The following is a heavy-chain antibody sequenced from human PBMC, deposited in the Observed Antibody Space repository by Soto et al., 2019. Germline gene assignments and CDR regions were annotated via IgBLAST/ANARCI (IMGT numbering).Heavy chain of an antibody. CDR1: GFTFSSYA. V-gene: IGHV3-23*01. D-gene: IGHD3-22*01. CDR3: AKARRETYYYDSSGYSFDY. J-gene: IGHJ4*02. CDR2: ISGSGGST. Sequence: EGSLRLSCAASGFTFSSYAMSWVRQAPGKGLEWVSAISGSGGSTYYADSVKGRFTISRDNSKNTLYLQMNSLRAEDTAVYYCAKARRETYYYDSSGYSFDYWGQVTLVTVSS.